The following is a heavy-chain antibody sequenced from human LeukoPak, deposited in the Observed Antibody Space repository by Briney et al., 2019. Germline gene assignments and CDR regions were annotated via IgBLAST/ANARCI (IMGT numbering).Heavy chain of an antibody. J-gene: IGHJ4*02. D-gene: IGHD2-8*02. V-gene: IGHV3-11*06. CDR1: GFPFTSGFTFSDSY. Sequence: PGGSLRFSCAASGFPFTSGFTFSDSYMSWIRQAPGKGLEWVSYISSTSAYTSYADSVKGRFTISRDNANNSLFLQMNGLRAEDTAIYYCARGGTGAFDYWGQGTLVTVSS. CDR3: ARGGTGAFDY. CDR2: ISSTSAYT.